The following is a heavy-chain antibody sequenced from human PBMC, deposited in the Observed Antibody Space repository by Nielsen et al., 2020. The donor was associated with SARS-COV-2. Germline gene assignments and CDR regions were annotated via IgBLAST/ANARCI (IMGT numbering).Heavy chain of an antibody. J-gene: IGHJ5*02. CDR3: ARGGGYCRGGTCPNWFDP. CDR1: GFTFSSYW. V-gene: IGHV3-74*01. CDR2: INSDGSST. Sequence: GGSLRLSCAASGFTFSSYWMHWVRQAPGKGLVWVSRINSDGSSTSYADSVKGRFTISRDNAKNTLYLQMNSLRAEDTAVYYCARGGGYCRGGTCPNWFDPWGQGTLVTVSS. D-gene: IGHD2-15*01.